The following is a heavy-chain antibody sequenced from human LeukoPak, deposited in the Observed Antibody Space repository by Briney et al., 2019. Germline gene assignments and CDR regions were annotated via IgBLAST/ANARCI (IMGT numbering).Heavy chain of an antibody. J-gene: IGHJ4*02. V-gene: IGHV4-34*01. CDR2: INHSGST. CDR1: GGSFSGYY. CDR3: ARLRVYSSSSSIRKASYFDY. D-gene: IGHD6-6*01. Sequence: SETLSLTCAVYGGSFSGYYWNWIRQPPGKGLEWIGEINHSGSTNYNPSLKSRVTISVDTSKNQFSLELSSVTAADTAVYYCARLRVYSSSSSIRKASYFDYWGQGTLVTVSS.